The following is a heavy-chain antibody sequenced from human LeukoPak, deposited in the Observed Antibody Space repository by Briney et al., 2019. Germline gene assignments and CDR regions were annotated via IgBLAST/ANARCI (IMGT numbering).Heavy chain of an antibody. J-gene: IGHJ4*02. V-gene: IGHV3-53*01. D-gene: IGHD5-12*01. CDR3: ARVYSGSFDY. Sequence: GSLTPSCATPGFTVSSHFINWVRQASGNRVEWVSLIYSGGSTYYADSVKGRFTLSRDNSKNTLYLQMNSLRAEDSAVYYCARVYSGSFDYWGQGTLVTVSS. CDR2: IYSGGST. CDR1: GFTVSSHF.